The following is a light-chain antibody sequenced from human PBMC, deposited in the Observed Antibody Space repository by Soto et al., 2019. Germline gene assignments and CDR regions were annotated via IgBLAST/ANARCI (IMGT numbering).Light chain of an antibody. CDR2: DVN. J-gene: IGLJ1*01. Sequence: SVLTQPPSASWSPGQSVTISCTGTSSDVGAYIFVSWYQQHPGKAPKLMVYDVNRRPPGVPDRFFGSKSGNTASLTVSGLQAEDEADYYCVSFAGGTYVFGTGTKVTV. V-gene: IGLV2-8*01. CDR3: VSFAGGTYV. CDR1: SSDVGAYIF.